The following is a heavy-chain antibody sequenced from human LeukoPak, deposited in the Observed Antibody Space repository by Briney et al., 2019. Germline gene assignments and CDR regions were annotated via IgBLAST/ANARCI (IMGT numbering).Heavy chain of an antibody. V-gene: IGHV4-31*03. D-gene: IGHD2-2*01. CDR2: IYYSGST. Sequence: TSETLSLTCTVSGGSISSGGYYWTWIRQHPGKGLEWIGYIYYSGSTYYNPSLKSRVTLSIDTSENQSSLKLSAVTAADTAVYYCAREARSTYQYYSYYFGLDVWGQGTTVTVSS. CDR1: GGSISSGGYY. J-gene: IGHJ6*02. CDR3: AREARSTYQYYSYYFGLDV.